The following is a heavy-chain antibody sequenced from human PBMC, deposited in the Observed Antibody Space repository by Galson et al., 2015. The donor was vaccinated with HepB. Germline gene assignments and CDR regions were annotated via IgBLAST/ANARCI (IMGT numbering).Heavy chain of an antibody. J-gene: IGHJ6*02. CDR1: GFTFSNYA. Sequence: SLSLSCAASGFTFSNYAMHWVRQAPGKGLEWVAFIVYDGSNTYYADSVTGRFSISRDNSKNTLYLQLNSLRAEDTAVYYCARVKTSDCSGGRCFQRPDFYYYALDVWGQGTTVTVSS. CDR3: ARVKTSDCSGGRCFQRPDFYYYALDV. CDR2: IVYDGSNT. D-gene: IGHD2-15*01. V-gene: IGHV3-30*04.